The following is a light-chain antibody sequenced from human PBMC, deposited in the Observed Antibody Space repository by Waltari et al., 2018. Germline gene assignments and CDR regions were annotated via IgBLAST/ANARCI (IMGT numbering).Light chain of an antibody. V-gene: IGKV1-5*03. CDR3: QEYDSLPVT. CDR1: QSGKNN. Sequence: DIQMTQSPSTLSASVGDRVTITCRGSQSGKNNLAWYQQKPGKAPKVLIHKASRLESGVPSRFSGSGFGTDFILSISSLQPDDFATYYCQEYDSLPVTFGGGTRVEIK. CDR2: KAS. J-gene: IGKJ4*01.